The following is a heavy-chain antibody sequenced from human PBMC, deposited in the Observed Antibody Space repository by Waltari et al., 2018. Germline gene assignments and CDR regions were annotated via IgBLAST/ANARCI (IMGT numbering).Heavy chain of an antibody. D-gene: IGHD3-10*01. CDR2: ITSTGVT. J-gene: IGHJ4*02. CDR1: GFTFGAYD. CDR3: ARVVAYKYGSGLYYDY. V-gene: IGHV3-13*01. Sequence: EVQLVESGGGLIRPGGSLRLACAASGFTFGAYDMHWVRQAPGKGLEWGSGITSTGVTYSAESVTGRFTISRENAEDSLSLHMNSLRAGDTAVYFCARVVAYKYGSGLYYDYFGQGTLVTVSS.